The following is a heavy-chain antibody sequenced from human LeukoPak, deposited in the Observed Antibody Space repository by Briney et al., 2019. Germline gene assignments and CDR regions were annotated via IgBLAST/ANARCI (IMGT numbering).Heavy chain of an antibody. CDR2: ISSSSSYI. D-gene: IGHD3-16*01. J-gene: IGHJ4*02. CDR3: ARGVVARGDY. CDR1: GFTFSTYA. V-gene: IGHV3-21*01. Sequence: GGSLRLSCAASGFTFSTYAMSWVRQAPGKGLEWVSSISSSSSYIYYADSVKGRFTISRDNAKNSLYLQMNSLRAEDTAVYYCARGVVARGDYWGQGTLVTVSS.